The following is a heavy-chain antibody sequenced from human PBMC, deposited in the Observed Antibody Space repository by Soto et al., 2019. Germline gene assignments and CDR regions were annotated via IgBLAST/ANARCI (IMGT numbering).Heavy chain of an antibody. J-gene: IGHJ4*02. D-gene: IGHD6-19*01. Sequence: ASVKVSCKASGYTFTSYDINWVRQATGQGIEWMGWMNPNSGNTGYAQKFQDRVTMTRNTSISTAYMELSSLRSEDTAVYYCARVSSGWYDKYYWGQGTLVTVS. CDR3: ARVSSGWYDKYY. V-gene: IGHV1-8*01. CDR1: GYTFTSYD. CDR2: MNPNSGNT.